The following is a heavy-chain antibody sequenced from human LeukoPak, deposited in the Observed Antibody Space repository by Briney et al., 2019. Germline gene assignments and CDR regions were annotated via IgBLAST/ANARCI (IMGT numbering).Heavy chain of an antibody. CDR1: GGSISSYY. Sequence: SETLSLTCTVSGGSISSYYWSWIRQPPGKGLEWIGYIYYSGSTNYNPSLKSRVTISVDTSKNQFSLKLSSVTAADTAVYYCARGTYYDILTGYCNWFDPWGQGTLVTVSS. D-gene: IGHD3-9*01. CDR3: ARGTYYDILTGYCNWFDP. CDR2: IYYSGST. V-gene: IGHV4-59*01. J-gene: IGHJ5*02.